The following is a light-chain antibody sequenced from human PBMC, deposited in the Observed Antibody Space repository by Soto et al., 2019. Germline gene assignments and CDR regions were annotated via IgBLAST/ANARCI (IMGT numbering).Light chain of an antibody. V-gene: IGKV1-5*01. CDR1: QSIGTS. J-gene: IGKJ1*01. Sequence: DIQMPQSPSTLSASVGDRVTITCRASQSIGTSLAWYQQTPGKAPKLLISDASTLESGVPSRFDGSGSGTEFTLSITSLQPDDFALYYCHQRQSWPRTFGQGTKVDI. CDR2: DAS. CDR3: HQRQSWPRT.